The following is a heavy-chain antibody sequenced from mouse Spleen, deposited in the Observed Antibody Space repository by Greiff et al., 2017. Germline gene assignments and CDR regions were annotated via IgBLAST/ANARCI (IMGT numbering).Heavy chain of an antibody. Sequence: EVHLVESGGGLVQPGGSLKLSCAASGFTFSSYGMSWVRQTPDKRLELVATINSNGGSTYYPDSVKGRFTISRDNAKNTLYLQMSSLKSEDTAMYYCARDRLPFDYWGQGTTLTVSS. D-gene: IGHD6-2*01. J-gene: IGHJ2*01. CDR3: ARDRLPFDY. CDR2: INSNGGST. V-gene: IGHV5-6-3*01. CDR1: GFTFSSYG.